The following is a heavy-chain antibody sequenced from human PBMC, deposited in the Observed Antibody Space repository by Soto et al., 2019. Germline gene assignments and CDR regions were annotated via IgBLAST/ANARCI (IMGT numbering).Heavy chain of an antibody. CDR3: EGGRLYHDSSDFNGGLHGTSHYFEY. CDR2: IYYSGIT. D-gene: IGHD3-22*01. Sequence: SETLCLTCTVSGGSVSRGSYYWSWIRQPPGKGLEWIGYIYYSGITNYNPSLKSRVTISQATSKNQFSLKLSSVTAAHTAVYYCEGGRLYHDSSDFNGGLHGTSHYFEYWGPGNMVAVYS. V-gene: IGHV4-61*01. CDR1: GGSVSRGSYY. J-gene: IGHJ4*02.